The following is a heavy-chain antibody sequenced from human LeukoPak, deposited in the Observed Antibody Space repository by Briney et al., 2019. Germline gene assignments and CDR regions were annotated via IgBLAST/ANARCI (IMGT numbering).Heavy chain of an antibody. CDR1: GYTFSSYD. CDR2: MNPNSGNT. Sequence: ASVKVSCKASGYTFSSYDINWVRQAAGQGPEWMGRMNPNSGNTAYAQTFQGRVIMTRNTSISTAYMELSSLRFEDTAVFYCAIRTSRGVSGSSYFDSWGQGTLVTVSS. V-gene: IGHV1-8*01. D-gene: IGHD3-10*01. J-gene: IGHJ4*02. CDR3: AIRTSRGVSGSSYFDS.